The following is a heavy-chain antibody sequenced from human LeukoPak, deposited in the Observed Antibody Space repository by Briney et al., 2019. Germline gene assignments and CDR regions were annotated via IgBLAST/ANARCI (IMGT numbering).Heavy chain of an antibody. Sequence: PGGSLRLSCAASGFTFSSYGMNWVRQAPGKGLEGVSYISPSSSTIYYADSGKGRFTISRDNAKNSLYLQMNSLRAEDTAVYYCAREHTPFGSGCTAAYWGQGTLVTVSS. CDR3: AREHTPFGSGCTAAY. CDR1: GFTFSSYG. V-gene: IGHV3-48*01. J-gene: IGHJ4*02. D-gene: IGHD6-19*01. CDR2: ISPSSSTI.